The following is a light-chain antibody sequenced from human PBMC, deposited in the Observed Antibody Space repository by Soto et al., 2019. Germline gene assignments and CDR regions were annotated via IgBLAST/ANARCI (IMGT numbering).Light chain of an antibody. CDR3: QQYGTSRRGT. CDR2: GAS. V-gene: IGKV3-20*01. Sequence: EIVLTQSPGTLSLSPGERATLSCRASQSVSSTYLAWYQQKPGQAPRLLIYGASTRATDIPERFSASWSGTDFSLTISRLEPEDFAVYYCQQYGTSRRGTFGQGTKVEIK. CDR1: QSVSSTY. J-gene: IGKJ1*01.